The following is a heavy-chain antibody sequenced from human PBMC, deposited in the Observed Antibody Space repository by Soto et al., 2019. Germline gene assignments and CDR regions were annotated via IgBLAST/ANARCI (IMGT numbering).Heavy chain of an antibody. J-gene: IGHJ4*02. CDR2: INAGNGNT. CDR3: ARDPTQNWYYYGSGTKTEKGFDY. V-gene: IGHV1-3*01. D-gene: IGHD3-10*01. CDR1: GYTFTSYA. Sequence: ASVKVSCKASGYTFTSYAMHWVRQAPGQRLEWMGWINAGNGNTKYSQKFQGRVTITRDTSASTAYMELSSLRSEDTAVYYCARDPTQNWYYYGSGTKTEKGFDYWGQGTLVTVSS.